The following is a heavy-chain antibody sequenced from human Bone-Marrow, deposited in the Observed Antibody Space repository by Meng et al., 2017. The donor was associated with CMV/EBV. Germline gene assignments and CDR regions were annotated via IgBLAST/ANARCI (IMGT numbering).Heavy chain of an antibody. D-gene: IGHD3-3*01. J-gene: IGHJ6*02. CDR1: GGTFSSYA. V-gene: IGHV1-69*10. Sequence: SSVKVSCKASGGTFSSYAISWVRQAPGQGLEWMGGIIPIFGIANYAQKFQGRVTITADKSTSTAYMELSSLRSEDTAVYYCASEGDYDFWSDTWDVWGQGTMVTVSS. CDR2: IIPIFGIA. CDR3: ASEGDYDFWSDTWDV.